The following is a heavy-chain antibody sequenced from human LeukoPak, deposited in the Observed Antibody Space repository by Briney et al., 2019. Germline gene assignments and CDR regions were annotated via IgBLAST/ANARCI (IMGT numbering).Heavy chain of an antibody. CDR1: GFTFSSYA. Sequence: GGSLRLSCAASGFTFSSYAMSWVRQAPGKGLEWVSAISGSGGSTYYADSVKGRFTISRDNSKNTLYMQMNSLRAEDTAVYYWASRCVGYCSSPSRFSLGYWGQEPLVTVSS. CDR3: ASRCVGYCSSPSRFSLGY. CDR2: ISGSGGST. D-gene: IGHD2-2*01. J-gene: IGHJ4*02. V-gene: IGHV3-23*01.